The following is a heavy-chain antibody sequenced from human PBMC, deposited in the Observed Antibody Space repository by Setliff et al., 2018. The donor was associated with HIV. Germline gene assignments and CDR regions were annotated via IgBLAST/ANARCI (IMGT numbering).Heavy chain of an antibody. CDR1: GGSISSSSYY. J-gene: IGHJ2*01. D-gene: IGHD4-17*01. CDR2: TYYSGSTSGST. CDR3: ASSLNGDSEPWYFEL. V-gene: IGHV4-39*07. Sequence: SETLSLTCTVSGGSISSSSYYWGWIRQPPGKGLEWIGSTYYSGSTSGSTNYNPSLKSRVTISLDTSKNQFSLNLSSVTAADTAVYYCASSLNGDSEPWYFELWGRGTLVTVSS.